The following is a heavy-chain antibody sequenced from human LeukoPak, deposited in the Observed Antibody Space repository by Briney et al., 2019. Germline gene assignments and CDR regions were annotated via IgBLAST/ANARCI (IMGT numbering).Heavy chain of an antibody. V-gene: IGHV3-30*18. Sequence: GRSLRLSCAASGFTFSSYGMHWVRQAPGKGLEWVPVISYDGGNKYYADSVKGRFTISRDNSKNTLYLQMNSLRAEDTAVYYCAKDLRYYDSSGYLDYWGQGTLVTVSS. D-gene: IGHD3-22*01. CDR3: AKDLRYYDSSGYLDY. CDR1: GFTFSSYG. J-gene: IGHJ4*02. CDR2: ISYDGGNK.